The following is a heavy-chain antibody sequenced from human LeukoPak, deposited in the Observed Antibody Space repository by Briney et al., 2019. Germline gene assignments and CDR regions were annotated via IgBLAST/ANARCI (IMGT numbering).Heavy chain of an antibody. CDR3: ARVATVSNAFDI. V-gene: IGHV3-33*01. Sequence: GGSLRLSCAASGFTFSSYGMHWVRQAPGKGLEWVAVIWYDGSNKYYADSVKGRFTISRDNSKNTLCLQMNSLRAEDTAVYYCARVATVSNAFDIWGQGTMVTASS. CDR2: IWYDGSNK. CDR1: GFTFSSYG. J-gene: IGHJ3*02. D-gene: IGHD4-17*01.